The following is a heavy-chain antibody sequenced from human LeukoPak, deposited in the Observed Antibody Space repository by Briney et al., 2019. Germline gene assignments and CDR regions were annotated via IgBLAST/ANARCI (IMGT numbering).Heavy chain of an antibody. CDR2: IYYSGST. D-gene: IGHD6-13*01. Sequence: TSETLSLTCTVSGGSISRSSYYWGWIRQPPGKGLEWIGSIYYSGSTYYNPSLKSRVTISVDTSKNQFSLKLSSVTAADTAVYYCARPTHGAAAGRDAFDIWGQGTMVTVSS. CDR1: GGSISRSSYY. CDR3: ARPTHGAAAGRDAFDI. J-gene: IGHJ3*02. V-gene: IGHV4-39*07.